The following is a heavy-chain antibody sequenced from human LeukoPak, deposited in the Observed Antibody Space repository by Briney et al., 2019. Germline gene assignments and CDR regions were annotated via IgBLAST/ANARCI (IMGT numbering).Heavy chain of an antibody. D-gene: IGHD2-15*01. J-gene: IGHJ4*02. V-gene: IGHV4-38-2*02. CDR3: ARIDLVAAYWGVDY. CDR1: GYSISSGYY. Sequence: SETLSLTCTVSGYSISSGYYWGWIRQPPVKGLEWIGSIYYSGSTYYNPSLKSRVTISVDTSKNQFSLKLSSVTAADTAVYYCARIDLVAAYWGVDYWGQGTLVTVSS. CDR2: IYYSGST.